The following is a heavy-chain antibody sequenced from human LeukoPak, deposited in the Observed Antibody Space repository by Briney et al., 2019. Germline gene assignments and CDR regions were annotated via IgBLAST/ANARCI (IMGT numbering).Heavy chain of an antibody. CDR1: GFTFSSYA. CDR2: FSGSGGTT. CDR3: ANGNRCTSPNCLGYYYFYMDV. Sequence: GGSLRLSCGASGFTFSSYAMSWVRQAPGRGLDWVSGFSGSGGTTYYADSVKVRFTISTDNSKTTLYLQMNSLRAEDTAVYYCANGNRCTSPNCLGYYYFYMDVWGKGTTVTVSS. D-gene: IGHD2-8*01. J-gene: IGHJ6*03. V-gene: IGHV3-23*01.